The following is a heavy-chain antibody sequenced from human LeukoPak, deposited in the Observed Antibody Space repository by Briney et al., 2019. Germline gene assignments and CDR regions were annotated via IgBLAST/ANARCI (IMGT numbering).Heavy chain of an antibody. CDR1: GFTFSSYW. V-gene: IGHV3-7*01. D-gene: IGHD1-26*01. CDR3: ARDNYSGSRYFDH. CDR2: IKQDGSEK. J-gene: IGHJ4*02. Sequence: GGSLRLSCAASGFTFSSYWMSWVRQAPGKGLEWVANIKQDGSEKYYVDSVKGRFTISRDNAENSLYLQMNSLRAEDTAIYYCARDNYSGSRYFDHWGQGTLVTVSS.